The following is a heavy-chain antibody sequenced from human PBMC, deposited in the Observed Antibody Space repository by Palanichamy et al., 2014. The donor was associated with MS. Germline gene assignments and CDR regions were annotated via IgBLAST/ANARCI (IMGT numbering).Heavy chain of an antibody. CDR3: ARSLAVIAARNYFYYGMDV. D-gene: IGHD2-15*01. J-gene: IGHJ6*02. CDR2: MNPYSGST. V-gene: IGHV1-8*01. CDR1: GYTFTSYD. Sequence: QVQLVQSGAEVKKPGASVKVSCRASGYTFTSYDINWVRQTTGQGLEWVGWMNPYSGSTGYTQKFQGRVTLTTITSINTVYMELSGLKSEDTAIFYCARSLAVIAARNYFYYGMDVWGQGTTVTVS.